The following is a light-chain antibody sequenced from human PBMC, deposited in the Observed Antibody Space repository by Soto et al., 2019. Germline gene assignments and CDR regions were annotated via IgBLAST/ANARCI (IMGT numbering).Light chain of an antibody. CDR1: KGIRND. CDR2: AVS. J-gene: IGKJ2*01. Sequence: AIQMTQSPSSLSASVGDRVTITCRASKGIRNDLGWYQQKPGKAPKLLIYAVSFLQSGVPSRFSGSESGTDFTLTISSLQPEDFATYYCLQDYTYPYTFGQGTTLDIK. CDR3: LQDYTYPYT. V-gene: IGKV1-6*01.